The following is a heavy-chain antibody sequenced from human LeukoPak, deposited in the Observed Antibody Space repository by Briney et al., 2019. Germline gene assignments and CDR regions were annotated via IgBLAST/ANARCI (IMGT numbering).Heavy chain of an antibody. Sequence: PSETLSLTCTVSSGSLTGYYWSRIRQPPGEGLEWIAYVYATGTTNYNPSLKTRATISMDTSKNQLSLTLTSVTAADTAVYYCARVGSGGAWFDFWGQGTLVSVSS. CDR2: VYATGTT. CDR1: SGSLTGYY. CDR3: ARVGSGGAWFDF. J-gene: IGHJ4*02. D-gene: IGHD6-19*01. V-gene: IGHV4-59*01.